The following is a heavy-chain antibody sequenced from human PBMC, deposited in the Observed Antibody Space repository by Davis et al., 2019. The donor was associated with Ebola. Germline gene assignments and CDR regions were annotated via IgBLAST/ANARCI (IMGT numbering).Heavy chain of an antibody. J-gene: IGHJ4*02. CDR3: ARGTSLARNFDY. CDR2: IYPGDSDT. Sequence: PGGSLRLSCKGSGYSFTTYWIAWVRQTPAKGLEWMGIIYPGDSDTRYSPSFEGQVTISADKSISTAYLQWSSLKASDTAMFYCARGTSLARNFDYWGQGTLVIVSP. D-gene: IGHD1-14*01. CDR1: GYSFTTYW. V-gene: IGHV5-51*01.